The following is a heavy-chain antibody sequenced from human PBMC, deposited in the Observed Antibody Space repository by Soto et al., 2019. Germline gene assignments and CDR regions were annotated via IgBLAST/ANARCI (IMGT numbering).Heavy chain of an antibody. V-gene: IGHV3-33*01. D-gene: IGHD6-13*01. J-gene: IGHJ6*02. CDR3: ARDLAAAYYYGMDV. CDR2: IWYDGSNK. CDR1: GFTFSSYG. Sequence: GGSLRLSCAASGFTFSSYGMHWVRQAPGKGLEWVAVIWYDGSNKYYADSVKGRFTISRDNSKNTLYLQMNSLRAEDTAVYYCARDLAAAYYYGMDVWGQGTTVTVSS.